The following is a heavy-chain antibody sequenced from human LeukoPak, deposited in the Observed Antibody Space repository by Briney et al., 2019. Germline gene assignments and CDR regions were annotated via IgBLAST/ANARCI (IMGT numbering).Heavy chain of an antibody. V-gene: IGHV4-61*01. CDR1: GGSVSSGSYY. CDR3: ARARHNTPLGYCSSTSCKRTYCYYGMDV. D-gene: IGHD2-2*01. Sequence: SETLSLTCTVSGGSVSSGSYYWSWIRQPPGKGLEWIGYIYYSGSTNYNPSLKSRVTISVDTSKNQFSLKLSSVTAADTAVYYCARARHNTPLGYCSSTSCKRTYCYYGMDVWGQGTTVTVSS. CDR2: IYYSGST. J-gene: IGHJ6*02.